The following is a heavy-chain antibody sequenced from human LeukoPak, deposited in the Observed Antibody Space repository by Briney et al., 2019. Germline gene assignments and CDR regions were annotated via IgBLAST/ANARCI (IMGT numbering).Heavy chain of an antibody. Sequence: SETLSLTCAVYGGSFSGYYWSWIRQPPGKGLEWIGEINHSGSPNYNPSLKSRVTISIDTSKNQFSLKLSPVTAADTAVYYCARSVPSLDYLFDSWGHGTLVTVSS. V-gene: IGHV4-34*01. CDR2: INHSGSP. CDR1: GGSFSGYY. D-gene: IGHD4-11*01. CDR3: ARSVPSLDYLFDS. J-gene: IGHJ5*01.